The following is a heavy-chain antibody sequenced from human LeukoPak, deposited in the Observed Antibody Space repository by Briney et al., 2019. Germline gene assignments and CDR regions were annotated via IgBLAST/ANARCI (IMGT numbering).Heavy chain of an antibody. D-gene: IGHD1-26*01. CDR3: AKDVVGATPLW. CDR2: IKQDGSEK. Sequence: PGGSLRLSCAASGFTFSSYYMSWVRQAPGKGLEWVANIKQDGSEKYYVDSVKGRFTISRDNSKNTLYLQMNSLRAEDTAVYYCAKDVVGATPLWWGQGTLVTVSS. CDR1: GFTFSSYY. J-gene: IGHJ4*02. V-gene: IGHV3-7*03.